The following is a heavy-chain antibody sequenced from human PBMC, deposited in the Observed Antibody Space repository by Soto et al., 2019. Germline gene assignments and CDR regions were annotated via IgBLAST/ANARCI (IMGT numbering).Heavy chain of an antibody. Sequence: PSETLSLTCTVSGGSISNSAYYWGWTRQPPGKGLEYIGTIYYTGSAYYNPSLRSRVTIFVGASKSQFSLRLNSVTAADTAVYYCADYSGTYNDAFDIWGQGIMVT. D-gene: IGHD1-26*01. J-gene: IGHJ3*02. CDR3: ADYSGTYNDAFDI. V-gene: IGHV4-39*01. CDR1: GGSISNSAYY. CDR2: IYYTGSA.